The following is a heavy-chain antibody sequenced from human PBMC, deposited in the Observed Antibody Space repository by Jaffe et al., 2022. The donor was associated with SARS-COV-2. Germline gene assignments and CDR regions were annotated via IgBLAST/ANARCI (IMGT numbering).Heavy chain of an antibody. D-gene: IGHD3-10*01. V-gene: IGHV3-48*01. CDR3: AREMVGFGVLNGFDY. Sequence: EVQLVESGGGLVQPGGSLRLSCAASGFTFSSYSMNWVRQAPGKGLEWVSYISSSSSTIYYADSVKGRFTISRDNAKNSLYLQMNSLRAEDTAVYYCAREMVGFGVLNGFDYWGQGTLVTVSS. CDR1: GFTFSSYS. CDR2: ISSSSSTI. J-gene: IGHJ4*02.